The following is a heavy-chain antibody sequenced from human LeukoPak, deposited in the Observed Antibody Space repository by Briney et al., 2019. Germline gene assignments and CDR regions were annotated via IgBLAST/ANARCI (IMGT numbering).Heavy chain of an antibody. CDR2: TSGNGAKT. CDR1: GFTFSSYA. D-gene: IGHD6-19*01. J-gene: IGHJ4*02. V-gene: IGHV3-23*01. CDR3: AKDSGWPFDY. Sequence: GGSLRLSCAASGFTFSSYAMSWVRQAPGKGLEWVSATSGNGAKTYYADSVKGRFTISRDNSKNTLYLQMNSLRAEDTAVYYCAKDSGWPFDYWGQGTLVTVSS.